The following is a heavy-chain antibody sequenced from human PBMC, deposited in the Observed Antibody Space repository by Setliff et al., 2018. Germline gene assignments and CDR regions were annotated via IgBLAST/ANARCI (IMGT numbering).Heavy chain of an antibody. V-gene: IGHV4-39*07. J-gene: IGHJ5*02. CDR3: ARGKSVTASNWFDP. CDR1: GGSISSSSYY. CDR2: IYYSGST. Sequence: SETLSLTCTVSGGSISSSSYYWGWIRQPPGKGLEWIGSIYYSGSTYYNPSLKSRVTISVDTSKNQFSLKLSSVTAADTAVYYCARGKSVTASNWFDPWGQGTLVTV. D-gene: IGHD5-18*01.